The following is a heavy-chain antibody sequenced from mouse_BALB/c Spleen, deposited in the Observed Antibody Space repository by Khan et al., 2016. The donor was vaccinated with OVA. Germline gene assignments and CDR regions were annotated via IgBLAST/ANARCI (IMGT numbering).Heavy chain of an antibody. Sequence: EVQGVESGGGLVQPGGSLTLSCAASGFTFSSYGMSWVRQTPDKRLELVATINSNGGSTYYPDSVKGRFTIYRDNAKNTLYLQMSSLKSEYTAMYYCARMARTINWGQGTTLTGSS. CDR3: ARMARTIN. CDR2: INSNGGST. V-gene: IGHV5-6-3*01. CDR1: GFTFSSYG. J-gene: IGHJ2*01.